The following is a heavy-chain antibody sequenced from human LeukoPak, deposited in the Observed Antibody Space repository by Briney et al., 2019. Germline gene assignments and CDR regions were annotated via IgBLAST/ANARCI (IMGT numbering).Heavy chain of an antibody. V-gene: IGHV4-4*09. CDR2: IYTSGST. D-gene: IGHD3-10*01. Sequence: SETLSLTCAVSGASIFTYHWSWIRQPPGKGLEWIGYIYTSGSTNYNPSLKSRVTISVDTSKNQFSLKLSSVTAADTAVYYCASGSMVRGVTHFDYWGQGTLVTVSS. CDR1: GASIFTYH. CDR3: ASGSMVRGVTHFDY. J-gene: IGHJ4*02.